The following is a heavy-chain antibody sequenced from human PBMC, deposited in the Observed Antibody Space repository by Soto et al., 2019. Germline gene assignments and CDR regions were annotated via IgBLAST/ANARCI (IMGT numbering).Heavy chain of an antibody. CDR3: ARDGADDPDAFDI. V-gene: IGHV4-39*07. CDR1: GGSISSNSYY. D-gene: IGHD1-26*01. J-gene: IGHJ3*02. Sequence: SETLSLTCTVSGGSISSNSYYWGWIRQPPGKGLEYIGYIYYSGSTYYNPSLKSRVTLSVDTSKNQFSLKLSSVTAADTAVYYCARDGADDPDAFDIWGQGTMVTVSS. CDR2: IYYSGST.